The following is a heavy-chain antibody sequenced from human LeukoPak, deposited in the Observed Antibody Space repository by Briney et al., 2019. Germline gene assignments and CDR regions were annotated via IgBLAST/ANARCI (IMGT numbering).Heavy chain of an antibody. CDR1: GFTFSSYS. J-gene: IGHJ4*02. V-gene: IGHV3-21*01. CDR2: ISSSSSYI. D-gene: IGHD3-22*01. CDR3: ARDLASHYDSSGYCNY. Sequence: GGSLRLSCAASGFTFSSYSMDWVRQAPGKGLEWVSSISSSSSYIYYADSVKGRFTISRDNAKNSLYLQMNSLRAEDTAVYYCARDLASHYDSSGYCNYWGQGTLVTVSS.